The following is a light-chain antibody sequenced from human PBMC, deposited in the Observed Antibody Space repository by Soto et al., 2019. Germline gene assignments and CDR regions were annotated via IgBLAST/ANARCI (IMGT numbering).Light chain of an antibody. Sequence: DIQMTRSPSSLSASVGDRVTITFRASQSISSYLNWYQQKPGKAPKLLIYAASSLQSGVPSRFSGSGSGTDFTLTISSLQHEDFATYYCQQSYSTLLTFGGGTKVDIK. J-gene: IGKJ4*01. CDR2: AAS. CDR1: QSISSY. CDR3: QQSYSTLLT. V-gene: IGKV1-39*01.